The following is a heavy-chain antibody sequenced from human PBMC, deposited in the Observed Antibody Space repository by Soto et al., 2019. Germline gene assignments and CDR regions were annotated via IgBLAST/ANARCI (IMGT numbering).Heavy chain of an antibody. CDR3: ARGRVDGGELDL. Sequence: QLVESGGGVVQPGRSLRLSCAASGFTFRTYGMYWVRQAPGKGLEWVAVIWYDASNKYYADSVKGRFTISRDNSENTLYLQMNSLRAEDTAVYYCARGRVDGGELDLWGQGTLVTVSS. J-gene: IGHJ4*02. V-gene: IGHV3-33*01. CDR2: IWYDASNK. D-gene: IGHD1-26*01. CDR1: GFTFRTYG.